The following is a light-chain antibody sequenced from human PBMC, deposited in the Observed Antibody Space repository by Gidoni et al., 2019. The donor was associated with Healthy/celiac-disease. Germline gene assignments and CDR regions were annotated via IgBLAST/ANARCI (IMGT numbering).Light chain of an antibody. CDR3: CSYAGSSNWV. J-gene: IGLJ3*02. Sequence: QSALTQPASVSGSPGQSIPISCTGTSSYVGSYNLVSWYQQHPGKAPKLMIYEVSKRPSGVSNRFSGSKSGNTASLTISGLQAEDEADYYCCSYAGSSNWVFGGGTKLTVL. CDR2: EVS. V-gene: IGLV2-23*02. CDR1: SSYVGSYNL.